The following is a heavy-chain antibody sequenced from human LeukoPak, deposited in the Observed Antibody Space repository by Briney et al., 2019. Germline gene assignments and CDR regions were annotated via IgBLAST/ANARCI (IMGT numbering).Heavy chain of an antibody. CDR2: IYYSGST. CDR1: GGPISSYH. Sequence: KPSETLPLTCTVPGGPISSYHWSWIRQPPGKGLEWIGYIYYSGSTNYHPSLKSRVTISVNTSNMQFTLQLSSETAAYTAANYCARGRSFCSFGLWGKGTLVTVSS. D-gene: IGHD5-18*01. V-gene: IGHV4-59*12. J-gene: IGHJ4*02. CDR3: ARGRSFCSFGL.